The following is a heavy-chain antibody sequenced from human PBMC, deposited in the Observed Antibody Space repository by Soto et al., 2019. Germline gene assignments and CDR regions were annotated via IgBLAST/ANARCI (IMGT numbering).Heavy chain of an antibody. CDR2: ISTYSGDT. CDR3: ARHHGPTTSENWFEP. CDR1: GYTFFTYD. Sequence: QVHLVQSGVEVKTPGASVKVSCQASGYTFFTYDISWVRQAPGQGLEWRGWISTYSGDTKYAQKFQGRVTMTTDTSTTTAYLELRGLSSDDTAVYYCARHHGPTTSENWFEPWGQGILVTVSS. V-gene: IGHV1-18*01. D-gene: IGHD5-12*01. J-gene: IGHJ5*02.